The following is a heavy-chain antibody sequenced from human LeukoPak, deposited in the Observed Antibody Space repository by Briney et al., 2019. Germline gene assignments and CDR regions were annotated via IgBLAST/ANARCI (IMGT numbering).Heavy chain of an antibody. CDR2: IIPIFGTA. J-gene: IGHJ3*02. V-gene: IGHV1-69*13. CDR1: GGTFSSYA. Sequence: SVKVSCKASGGTFSSYAISWVRQAPGLGLEWMGGIIPIFGTANYAQKFQGRVTITADESTSTAYMELSSLRSEDTAVYYCARAIGVWSSGAFDIWGQGTMVTVSS. D-gene: IGHD3-10*01. CDR3: ARAIGVWSSGAFDI.